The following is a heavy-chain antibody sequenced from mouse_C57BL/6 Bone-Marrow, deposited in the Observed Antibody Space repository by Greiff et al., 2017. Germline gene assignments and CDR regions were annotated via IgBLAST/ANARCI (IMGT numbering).Heavy chain of an antibody. CDR3: ARDQNAMDY. V-gene: IGHV5-4*01. CDR1: GFTFSSYA. CDR2: ISDGGSYT. Sequence: EVQVVEPGGGLVKPGGSLKLSCAASGFTFSSYAMSWVRQTPEKRLEWVATISDGGSYTYYPDNVKGRFTISRDNAKNNLYLQMSHLKSEDTAMYYCARDQNAMDYWGQGTSVTVSS. J-gene: IGHJ4*01.